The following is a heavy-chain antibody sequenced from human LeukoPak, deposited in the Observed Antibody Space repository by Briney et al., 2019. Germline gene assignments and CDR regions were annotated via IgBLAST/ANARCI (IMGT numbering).Heavy chain of an antibody. D-gene: IGHD2-21*02. CDR3: TKALCCGGDCYSRDDY. Sequence: GGSLRLSCAASGFTFSSFAMNWVRQAPGKGLEWVSGISGSGVTTYHADSVKGRFTISRDNSKNTLYLQMNSLRAEDTAVYYCTKALCCGGDCYSRDDYWGQGTLVTVSS. V-gene: IGHV3-23*01. CDR1: GFTFSSFA. J-gene: IGHJ4*02. CDR2: ISGSGVTT.